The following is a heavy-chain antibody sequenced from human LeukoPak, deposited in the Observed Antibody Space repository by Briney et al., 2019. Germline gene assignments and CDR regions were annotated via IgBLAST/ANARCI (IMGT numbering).Heavy chain of an antibody. CDR3: ARDGSGWSGWFDP. Sequence: SETLSLTCTVSGGSINSYYWSWIRQPPGKGLEWIGYIYYSGSTNYNPSLKSRVTISVDTSKNQFSLKLTSVTAADTAVYYCARDGSGWSGWFDPWGQGTLVTVSS. CDR1: GGSINSYY. D-gene: IGHD6-19*01. V-gene: IGHV4-59*01. J-gene: IGHJ5*02. CDR2: IYYSGST.